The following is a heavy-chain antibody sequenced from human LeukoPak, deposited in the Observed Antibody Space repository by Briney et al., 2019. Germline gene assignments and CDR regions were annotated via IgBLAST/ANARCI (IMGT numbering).Heavy chain of an antibody. CDR2: ISTSSNYI. Sequence: GGSLRLSCAASGFTFSSYSMNWVRQAPGKGLEWVSSISTSSNYIYYADSVKGRFTIPRDNAKNSLYLQMNSLRAEDTAVYYCASSTYYYDSGGYYYYFDYWGQGTLVTVSS. CDR1: GFTFSSYS. J-gene: IGHJ4*02. D-gene: IGHD3-22*01. CDR3: ASSTYYYDSGGYYYYFDY. V-gene: IGHV3-21*01.